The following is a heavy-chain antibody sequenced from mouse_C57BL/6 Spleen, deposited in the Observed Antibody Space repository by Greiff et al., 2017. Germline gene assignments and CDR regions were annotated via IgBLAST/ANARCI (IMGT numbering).Heavy chain of an antibody. Sequence: QVQLQQSGAELVKPGASVKLSCKASGYTFTEYTIHWVKQRSGQGLEWIGWFYPGSGSIKYNEKFKDKATLTADKSSSTVYMELSRLTSEDSAVXFWARHEDLGRTVYYFDYWGQGTTLTVSS. CDR3: ARHEDLGRTVYYFDY. J-gene: IGHJ2*01. D-gene: IGHD4-1*01. CDR1: GYTFTEYT. V-gene: IGHV1-62-2*01. CDR2: FYPGSGSI.